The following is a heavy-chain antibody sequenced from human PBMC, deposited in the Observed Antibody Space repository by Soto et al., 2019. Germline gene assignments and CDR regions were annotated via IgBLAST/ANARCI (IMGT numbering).Heavy chain of an antibody. D-gene: IGHD3-16*02. CDR3: ARDGRFGELSLWGYFDY. CDR2: IWYDGSNK. V-gene: IGHV3-33*01. CDR1: GFTFSSYG. J-gene: IGHJ4*02. Sequence: QVQLVESGGGVVQPGRSLRLSCAASGFTFSSYGMHWVRQAPGKGLEWVAVIWYDGSNKYYADSVKGRFTISRDNSKNTLYLQMNSLRAEDTAVYYCARDGRFGELSLWGYFDYWGQGTLVTVSS.